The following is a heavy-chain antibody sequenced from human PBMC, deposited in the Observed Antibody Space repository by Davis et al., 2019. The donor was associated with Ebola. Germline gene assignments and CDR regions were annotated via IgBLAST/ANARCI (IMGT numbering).Heavy chain of an antibody. CDR2: IYPGDSDT. CDR1: GYSFTSYW. D-gene: IGHD2-2*01. CDR3: ARHGIVVVPAAVNWFDP. Sequence: GESLKISCKGSGYSFTSYWIGWVRQMPGKGLEWMGIIYPGDSDTRYSPSFQGQVTISADKSISTAYLQWSSLKASDTAMYYCARHGIVVVPAAVNWFDPWGQGTLVTVSS. V-gene: IGHV5-51*01. J-gene: IGHJ5*02.